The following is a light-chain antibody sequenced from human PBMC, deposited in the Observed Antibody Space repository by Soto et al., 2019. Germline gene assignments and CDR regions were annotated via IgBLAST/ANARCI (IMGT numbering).Light chain of an antibody. Sequence: EIGLTQSPATLSVSPGERATLSCRASHSVSSNLAWYQQKPGQAPRLLIYGASTRATGIPARFSGSGSGTPFTLTISRLEHEDFVVSYCHQYGSSPRWTFGQGTKVDIK. CDR2: GAS. J-gene: IGKJ1*01. CDR3: HQYGSSPRWT. V-gene: IGKV3-20*01. CDR1: HSVSSN.